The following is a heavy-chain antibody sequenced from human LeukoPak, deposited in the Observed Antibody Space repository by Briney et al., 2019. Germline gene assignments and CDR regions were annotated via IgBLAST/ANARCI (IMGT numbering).Heavy chain of an antibody. CDR1: GYTFTSYD. J-gene: IGHJ6*02. V-gene: IGHV1-8*01. Sequence: GASVKVSCKASGYTFTSYDINWVRQATGQGLEWMGWVTPNSGNTGYAQKFQGRVTMTRNTSMSTAYMELSNLRSEDTAVYYCARDAGLVSYYYGMDVWGQGTTVTVSS. CDR2: VTPNSGNT. D-gene: IGHD3/OR15-3a*01. CDR3: ARDAGLVSYYYGMDV.